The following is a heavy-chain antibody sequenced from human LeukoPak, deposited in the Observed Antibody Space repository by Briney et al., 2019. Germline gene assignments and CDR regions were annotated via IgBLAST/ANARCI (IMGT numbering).Heavy chain of an antibody. J-gene: IGHJ4*02. D-gene: IGHD3-10*01. CDR3: AKPRGFGELSSFDY. V-gene: IGHV3-9*01. Sequence: GGSLRLSCAASGFTFDDYAMHWVRQAPGKGLEWVSGISWNSGSIGYADSVKGRFTISRDLQMNSLRAEDTALYYCAKPRGFGELSSFDYWGQGTLVTVSS. CDR2: ISWNSGSI. CDR1: GFTFDDYA.